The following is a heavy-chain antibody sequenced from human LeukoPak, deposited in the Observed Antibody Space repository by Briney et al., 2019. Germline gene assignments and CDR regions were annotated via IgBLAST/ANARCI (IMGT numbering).Heavy chain of an antibody. J-gene: IGHJ6*03. CDR1: GLTFSSCG. CDR3: AKNGDRGAYCSGGTCYPYYYYYMDV. V-gene: IGHV3-23*01. Sequence: WGSLRLSCAGSGLTFSSCGLSWVRQAPGRGLEWVSASSTTGGTTYYADSVRGRFTISRDNSRNTLYLQMNSLRAEDTAIYYCAKNGDRGAYCSGGTCYPYYYYYMDVWGKGTTVTISS. D-gene: IGHD2-15*01. CDR2: SSTTGGTT.